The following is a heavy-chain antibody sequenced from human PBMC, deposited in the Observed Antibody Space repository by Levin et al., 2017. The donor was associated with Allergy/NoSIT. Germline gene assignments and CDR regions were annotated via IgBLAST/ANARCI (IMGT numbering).Heavy chain of an antibody. CDR1: GFSLSTGGMC. J-gene: IGHJ3*01. D-gene: IGHD3-16*02. CDR3: ARINSPYDYVWGSYRSPGMVAFDL. Sequence: QTLSLTCTFSGFSLSTGGMCVSWIRQPPGKALEWLALIDWDDAKYYSRSLKTRLTISKDTSKNQAVLTMTNMDPVDTATYYCARINSPYDYVWGSYRSPGMVAFDLWGQGTMVTVSS. CDR2: IDWDDAK. V-gene: IGHV2-70*01.